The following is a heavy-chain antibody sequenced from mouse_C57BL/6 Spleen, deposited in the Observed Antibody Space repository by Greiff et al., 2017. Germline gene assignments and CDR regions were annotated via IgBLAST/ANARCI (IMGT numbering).Heavy chain of an antibody. Sequence: QVQLQQSGAELVKPGASVKMSCKASGYTFTTYPIEWMKQNHGKSLEWIGNFHPYNDDTKYNEKFKGKATLTVEKSSGTVYLELSRLTSDDSAVYYCARGYYYDNDRARYYFDYWGQGTTLTVSS. D-gene: IGHD2-4*01. CDR1: GYTFTTYP. CDR3: ARGYYYDNDRARYYFDY. CDR2: FHPYNDDT. V-gene: IGHV1-47*01. J-gene: IGHJ2*01.